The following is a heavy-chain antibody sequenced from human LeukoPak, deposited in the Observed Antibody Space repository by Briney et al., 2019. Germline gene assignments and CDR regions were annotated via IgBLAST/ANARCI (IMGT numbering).Heavy chain of an antibody. CDR2: IYYSGST. Sequence: SQTLSLTCTVSGGSISSGGYYWSWFRQHPGKGLEWIGYIYYSGSTYYNPSLKSRVTISVDTSKNQFSLKLSSVTAADTAVYYCARAQYSSGWYFDYWGQGTLVTVSS. J-gene: IGHJ4*02. V-gene: IGHV4-31*03. CDR3: ARAQYSSGWYFDY. CDR1: GGSISSGGYY. D-gene: IGHD6-19*01.